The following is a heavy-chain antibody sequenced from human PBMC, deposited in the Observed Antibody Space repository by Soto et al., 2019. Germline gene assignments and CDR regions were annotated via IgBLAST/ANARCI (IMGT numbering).Heavy chain of an antibody. D-gene: IGHD3-10*01. J-gene: IGHJ6*02. V-gene: IGHV3-30*18. CDR2: ISFDGTTI. Sequence: PGGSLRLSCAASGFDFTNDGMLWVRQAPGKGLEWVALISFDGTTIHYGDSVKGRFTISRDNSKNTLFLQMNSLRPEDTGVYYCAKGQGGSPLGGMDVWGQGTTVTVS. CDR1: GFDFTNDG. CDR3: AKGQGGSPLGGMDV.